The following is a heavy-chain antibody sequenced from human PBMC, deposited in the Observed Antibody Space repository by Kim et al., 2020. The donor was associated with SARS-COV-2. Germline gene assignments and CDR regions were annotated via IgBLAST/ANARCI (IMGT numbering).Heavy chain of an antibody. CDR1: GFMFSNYA. CDR3: LTDIFYYNNTGYLRVEY. D-gene: IGHD3-22*01. V-gene: IGHV3-64D*09. J-gene: IGHJ1*01. Sequence: GGSLRLSCSASGFMFSNYAMHWVRQAPGKGLEYLSVISSNGGSTYYADSVKGRFTIPRDNSKNTLYLQMSSLRAEDTAVYYCLTDIFYYNNTGYLRVEY. CDR2: ISSNGGST.